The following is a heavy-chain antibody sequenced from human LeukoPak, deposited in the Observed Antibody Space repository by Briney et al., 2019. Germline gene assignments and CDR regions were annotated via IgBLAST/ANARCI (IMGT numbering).Heavy chain of an antibody. D-gene: IGHD6-19*01. CDR3: ARSSSGWYHSRDY. J-gene: IGHJ4*02. CDR1: GFTFSDYY. Sequence: KPGGSLRLSCAASGFTFSDYYMSWIRRAPGKGLEWVSYISSSGSTIYYADSVKGRFTISRDNAKNSLYLQMNSLRAEDTAVYYCARSSSGWYHSRDYWGQGTLVTVSS. CDR2: ISSSGSTI. V-gene: IGHV3-11*01.